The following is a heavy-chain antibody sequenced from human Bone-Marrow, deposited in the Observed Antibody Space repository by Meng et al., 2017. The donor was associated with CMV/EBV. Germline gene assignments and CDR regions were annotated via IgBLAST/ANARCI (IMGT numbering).Heavy chain of an antibody. Sequence: GGSLRLSCAVYGGSFSGYYWSWIRQPPGKGLEWIGRIKSKTDGGTTDYAAPVKGRFTISRDDSKNTLYLQMNSLKTEDTAVYYCTTTLTYWGQGTLVNVSS. J-gene: IGHJ4*02. V-gene: IGHV3-15*01. CDR1: GGSFSGYY. CDR3: TTTLTY. CDR2: IKSKTDGGTT.